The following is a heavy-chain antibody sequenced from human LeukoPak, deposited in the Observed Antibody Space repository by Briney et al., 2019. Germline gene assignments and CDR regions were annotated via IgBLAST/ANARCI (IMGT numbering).Heavy chain of an antibody. J-gene: IGHJ4*02. V-gene: IGHV3-23*01. CDR3: AKARYSSSWYSYFDY. CDR1: GFTFSSYA. D-gene: IGHD6-13*01. CDR2: ISGSGGST. Sequence: PGGSLRLSCAASGFTFSSYAMSWVRQAPGKGLEWVSAISGSGGSTYYADSVKGRFTISRDNSKNTLYLQMNSLRAEDTAVYYCAKARYSSSWYSYFDYWGQGTLVTVSS.